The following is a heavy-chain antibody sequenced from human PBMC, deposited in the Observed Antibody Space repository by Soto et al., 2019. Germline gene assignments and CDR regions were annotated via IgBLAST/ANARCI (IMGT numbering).Heavy chain of an antibody. J-gene: IGHJ4*02. CDR1: GYSFTDYK. CDR2: VDPNGGGS. Sequence: GASVKVSCKTSGYSFTDYKLHWVRQAPGQGLEWMGWVDPNGGGSNSAQKFQGSVTMAWDTSITTAYLDLTRLTTNDTTTYFCATWVDYGDFEGFDFWGPGTLVNVSS. CDR3: ATWVDYGDFEGFDF. V-gene: IGHV1-2*04. D-gene: IGHD4-17*01.